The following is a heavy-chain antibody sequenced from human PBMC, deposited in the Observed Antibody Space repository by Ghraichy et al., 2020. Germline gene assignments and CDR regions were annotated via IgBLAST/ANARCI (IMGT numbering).Heavy chain of an antibody. D-gene: IGHD2-8*01. J-gene: IGHJ6*02. CDR1: EFTFSIYG. CDR3: AKGRSYCSNGVCYSSGAMDV. V-gene: IGHV3-30-3*01. Sequence: GGSLRLSCAASEFTFSIYGMHWVRQSPGKGLEWVAAISYDGSEEYCADSGKGRFTISRDNSKNTLYLQMNSLRAEDTAVYYCAKGRSYCSNGVCYSSGAMDVWGQGTTVTVSS. CDR2: ISYDGSEE.